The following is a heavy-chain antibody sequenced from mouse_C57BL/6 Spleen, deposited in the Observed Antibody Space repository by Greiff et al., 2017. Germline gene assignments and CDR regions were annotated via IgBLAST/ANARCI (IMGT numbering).Heavy chain of an antibody. Sequence: VQLQQSGPGLVQPSQSLSITCTVSGFSLTSYGVHWVRQSPGKGLEWLGVIWSGGSTDYNAAFISRLSISKDNSKSQVFFKMNSLQADDTAIYYWASLYDGYYDYYAMDYWGQGTSVTVSS. D-gene: IGHD2-3*01. V-gene: IGHV2-2*01. CDR2: IWSGGST. J-gene: IGHJ4*01. CDR3: ASLYDGYYDYYAMDY. CDR1: GFSLTSYG.